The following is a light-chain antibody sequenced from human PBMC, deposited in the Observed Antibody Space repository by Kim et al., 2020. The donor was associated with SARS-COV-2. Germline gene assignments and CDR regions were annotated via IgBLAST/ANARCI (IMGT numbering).Light chain of an antibody. Sequence: DIQMTQSPSTLAASVGERVTITCRASQSLYSWLAWYQQRPGKAPKLLIYKASNLESGVPSRFSGSYSGTEVTLTISSLQPDDFATYYCQQYNNYPYTFGQGTKLEI. CDR3: QQYNNYPYT. J-gene: IGKJ2*01. V-gene: IGKV1-5*03. CDR2: KAS. CDR1: QSLYSW.